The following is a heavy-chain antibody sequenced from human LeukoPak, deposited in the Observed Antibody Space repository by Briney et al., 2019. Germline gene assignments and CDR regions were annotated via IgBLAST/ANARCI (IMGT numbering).Heavy chain of an antibody. V-gene: IGHV3-23*01. J-gene: IGHJ4*02. Sequence: GGSLTLSCAASGFTFSSYAMSWVREAPARGLEWVSSLRGNGDTFYADSVKGRFTLSRDDSWNTVYLQLNNLRVEDTAVYYCAKANWVSNADAVLWGQGTVVTVSS. D-gene: IGHD1-1*01. CDR3: AKANWVSNADAVL. CDR2: LRGNGDT. CDR1: GFTFSSYA.